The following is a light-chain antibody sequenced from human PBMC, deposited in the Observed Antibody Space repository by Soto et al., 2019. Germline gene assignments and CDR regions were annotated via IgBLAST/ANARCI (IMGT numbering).Light chain of an antibody. Sequence: DFQITQSPSTLSSSVVDRVTITCLASEFISDWLAWYQQKPGQAPKLLIYDASTLESGVPSRFSGSGSGTDFTLTISSLQPEDFATYYCLQDYNYPLTFGQGTKVDI. J-gene: IGKJ1*01. CDR1: EFISDW. V-gene: IGKV1-5*01. CDR3: LQDYNYPLT. CDR2: DAS.